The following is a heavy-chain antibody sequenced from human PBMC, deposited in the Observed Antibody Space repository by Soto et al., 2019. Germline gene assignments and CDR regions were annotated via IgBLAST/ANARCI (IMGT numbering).Heavy chain of an antibody. Sequence: GGSLRLSCAASGFTFSSYSMNWVRQAPGKGLEWVSSISSSSSYIYYADSVKGRFTISRDNAKNSLYLQMNSLRAEDTAVYYCARDRRLRYFDWLLRRYFDYWGHGTLVTVSS. CDR2: ISSSSSYI. D-gene: IGHD3-9*01. CDR1: GFTFSSYS. J-gene: IGHJ4*01. V-gene: IGHV3-21*01. CDR3: ARDRRLRYFDWLLRRYFDY.